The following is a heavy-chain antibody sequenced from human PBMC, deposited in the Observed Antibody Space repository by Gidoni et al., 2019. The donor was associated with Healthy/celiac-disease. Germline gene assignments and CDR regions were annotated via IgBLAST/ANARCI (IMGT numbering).Heavy chain of an antibody. V-gene: IGHV4-34*01. D-gene: IGHD5-18*01. CDR1: GGSFSGYY. Sequence: QVQLQQWGAGLLKPSETLSLTCAVYGGSFSGYYWRWIRQPPGKGLEWIGEINHSGSTNYNPSLKSRVTISVDTSKNQISLRLSSVTAADRAVYYCARNVDTGYDFEYWGQGTLVTVSS. CDR3: ARNVDTGYDFEY. CDR2: INHSGST. J-gene: IGHJ4*02.